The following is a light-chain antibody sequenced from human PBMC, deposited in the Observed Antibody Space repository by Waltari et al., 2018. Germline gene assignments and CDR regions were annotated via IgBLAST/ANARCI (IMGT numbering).Light chain of an antibody. CDR3: QTWGTGIVV. CDR1: SGHSSYA. CDR2: LNSDGSH. Sequence: QLVLTQSPSASASLGASVKLTCTLSSGHSSYAIAWHQQQPEKGPRYLMKLNSDGSHSNGDGLPDRFSGSSSGAERYLTISSLQSEDEADYYCQTWGTGIVVFGGGTKLTVL. V-gene: IGLV4-69*01. J-gene: IGLJ2*01.